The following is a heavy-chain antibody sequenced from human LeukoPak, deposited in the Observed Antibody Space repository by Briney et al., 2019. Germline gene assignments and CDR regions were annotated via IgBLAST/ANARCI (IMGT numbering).Heavy chain of an antibody. J-gene: IGHJ4*02. CDR1: GITFNTYS. CDR3: ARDHCSSTSCPLG. CDR2: ISSSSSKI. D-gene: IGHD2-2*01. Sequence: GGSLRLSCAGSGITFNTYSMNWVRQAPGKGLEWVSAISSSSSKIYYADSVKGRFTISRDNAKNSLYLQMNSLRAEDTAVYYCARDHCSSTSCPLGWGQGTLVTVSS. V-gene: IGHV3-21*01.